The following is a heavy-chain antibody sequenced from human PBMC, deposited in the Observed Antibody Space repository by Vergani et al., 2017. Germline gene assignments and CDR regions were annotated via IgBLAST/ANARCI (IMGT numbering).Heavy chain of an antibody. V-gene: IGHV4-30-2*01. CDR2: IYHSGST. J-gene: IGHJ6*03. D-gene: IGHD6-6*01. Sequence: QLQLQESGSGLVKPSQTLSLTCAVSGGSISSGCYSWSWIRQPPGKGLEWIGYIYHSGSTYYNPSLKSRVTISVDRSKNQFSLKLSSVTAADTAVYYCARGSSIAARPFNYMDVWGKGTTVTVSS. CDR3: ARGSSIAARPFNYMDV. CDR1: GGSISSGCYS.